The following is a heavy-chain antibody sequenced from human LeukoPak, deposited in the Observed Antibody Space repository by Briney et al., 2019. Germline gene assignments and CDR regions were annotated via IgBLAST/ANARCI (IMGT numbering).Heavy chain of an antibody. J-gene: IGHJ4*02. Sequence: GRSLRLSCAASGFTFSTYGVHWVRQAPGKGLEWVAVISYDGSKKYNADSVKGRFTISRDNSKNTLFLQMNSLRAEDTAVYYCASGLSVRGVNEVCYWGQGTLVTVSS. CDR3: ASGLSVRGVNEVCY. CDR2: ISYDGSKK. V-gene: IGHV3-30*03. CDR1: GFTFSTYG. D-gene: IGHD3-10*01.